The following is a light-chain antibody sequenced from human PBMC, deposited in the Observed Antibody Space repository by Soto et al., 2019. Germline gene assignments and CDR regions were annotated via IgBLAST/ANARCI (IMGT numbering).Light chain of an antibody. CDR2: QAS. J-gene: IGKJ1*01. V-gene: IGKV1-5*03. CDR3: QQYEYFWT. CDR1: QNIARS. Sequence: DIQMTQSPSTLSASVGDRVTITCRASQNIARSLAWYQQKPGKAPKVLIYQASSLDSGVPSRFSGGGVGTEFSLPINTLQPDDSATYYCQQYEYFWTFGQGTKVDIK.